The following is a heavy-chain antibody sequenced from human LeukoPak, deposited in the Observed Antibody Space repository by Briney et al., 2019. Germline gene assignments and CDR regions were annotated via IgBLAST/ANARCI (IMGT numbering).Heavy chain of an antibody. V-gene: IGHV4-34*12. D-gene: IGHD4-4*01. CDR3: ASDRDYRNYRWFDP. CDR2: IIHSGST. Sequence: EIIHSGSTNYNPSLKSRVTISVDTSKNQFSLELSSVTAADTGVYYCASDRDYRNYRWFDPWGQGTLVTVSS. J-gene: IGHJ5*02.